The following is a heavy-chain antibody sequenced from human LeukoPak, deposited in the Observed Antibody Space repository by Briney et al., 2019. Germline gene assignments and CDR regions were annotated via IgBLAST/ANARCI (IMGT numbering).Heavy chain of an antibody. D-gene: IGHD2-21*02. V-gene: IGHV3-43*01. CDR3: AKGGPTVVVTAIPYMDV. J-gene: IGHJ6*03. CDR2: ISWDGGST. CDR1: GFTFSSYE. Sequence: GGSLRLSCAASGFTFSSYEMNWVRQAPGKGLEWVSLISWDGGSTYYADSVKGRFTISRDNSKNSLYLQMNSLRTEDTALYYCAKGGPTVVVTAIPYMDVWGKGTTVTVSS.